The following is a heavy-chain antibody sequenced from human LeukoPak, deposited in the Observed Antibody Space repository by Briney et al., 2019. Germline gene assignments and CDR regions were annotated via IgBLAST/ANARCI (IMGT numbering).Heavy chain of an antibody. CDR3: AKDFGIQLWSTRGAFDI. J-gene: IGHJ3*02. Sequence: GGSLRLSCVASGFTFSTYGMNWVRQAPGKGLEWVAVISHHGANKFYADSVKGRFTISRDNSNNMVYLQMSGLRAEDTAVYYCAKDFGIQLWSTRGAFDIGGQGTMVTVSS. CDR2: ISHHGANK. D-gene: IGHD5-18*01. CDR1: GFTFSTYG. V-gene: IGHV3-30*18.